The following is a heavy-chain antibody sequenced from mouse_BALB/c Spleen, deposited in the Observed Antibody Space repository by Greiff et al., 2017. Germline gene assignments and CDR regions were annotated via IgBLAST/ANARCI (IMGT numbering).Heavy chain of an antibody. V-gene: IGHV6-6*02. J-gene: IGHJ4*01. CDR3: TGRGSYYYAMDD. CDR1: GFTFSNYW. Sequence: EVKLMESGGGLVQPGGSMKLSCVASGFTFSNYWMNWVRQSPEKGLEWVAEIRLKSNNYATHYAETVKGRFTISRDDSKSSVYLQMNNLRAEDTGIDYCTGRGSYYYAMDDWGQGTSVTVAA. CDR2: IRLKSNNYAT. D-gene: IGHD1-3*01.